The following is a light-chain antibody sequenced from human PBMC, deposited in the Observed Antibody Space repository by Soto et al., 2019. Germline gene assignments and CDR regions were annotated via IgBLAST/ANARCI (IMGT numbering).Light chain of an antibody. V-gene: IGKV1D-12*01. Sequence: DLQMTQSPSSVSASVGDSVTITCRASQGVGRWLSWYQQKPGRAPKLLIYATSTLQSGVPSRFSGSGSGTEFTLSISSLQAEDFATYYCQQADSFPITFGQGTRLEIK. J-gene: IGKJ5*01. CDR1: QGVGRW. CDR2: ATS. CDR3: QQADSFPIT.